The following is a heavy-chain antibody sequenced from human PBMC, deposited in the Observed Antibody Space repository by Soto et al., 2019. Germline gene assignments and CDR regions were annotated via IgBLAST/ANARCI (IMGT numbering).Heavy chain of an antibody. V-gene: IGHV4-31*03. CDR1: GGSISSGYFH. J-gene: IGHJ4*02. CDR2: IYYSGRT. CDR3: ARSEPVPPATGGLDY. D-gene: IGHD6-6*01. Sequence: PSETLSLTCTVSGGSISSGYFHWSWIRQHPEKGLEWIGYIYYSGRTYYNPSLKSRVTISVDTYTNQFSLKLSSVTAADTAVYYCARSEPVPPATGGLDYWGQGTLVTVSS.